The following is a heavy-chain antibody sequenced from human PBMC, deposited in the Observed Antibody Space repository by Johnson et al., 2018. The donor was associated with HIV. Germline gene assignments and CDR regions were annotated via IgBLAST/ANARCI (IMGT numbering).Heavy chain of an antibody. CDR2: IYSGGST. Sequence: VQLVESGGGLVQPGGSLRLSCAASGFTVSSNYMSWVRQAPGKGLEWVSVIYSGGSTYYADSVKGRFTISRDNSKNTLYLQMNSLRAEDTAVYYCARVSSSSSHAFDIWGQGTMVTVSS. CDR1: GFTVSSNY. CDR3: ARVSSSSSHAFDI. V-gene: IGHV3-66*02. D-gene: IGHD6-6*01. J-gene: IGHJ3*02.